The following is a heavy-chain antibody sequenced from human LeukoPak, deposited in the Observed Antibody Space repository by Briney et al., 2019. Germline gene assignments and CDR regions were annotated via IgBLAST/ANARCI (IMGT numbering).Heavy chain of an antibody. J-gene: IGHJ4*02. D-gene: IGHD2-15*01. V-gene: IGHV4-34*01. Sequence: PSETLSLTCAVYGGSFSGYYWSWIRQPPGKGLEWIGEINHSGSTNYNPSLKSRVTISVDTSKNQFSLKLSSVTAADTAVYYCARQALCSGGSCYYYDWGQGTLVTVSS. CDR2: INHSGST. CDR3: ARQALCSGGSCYYYD. CDR1: GGSFSGYY.